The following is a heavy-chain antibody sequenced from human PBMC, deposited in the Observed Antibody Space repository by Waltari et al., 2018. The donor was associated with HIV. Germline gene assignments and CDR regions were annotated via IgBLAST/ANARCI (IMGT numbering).Heavy chain of an antibody. V-gene: IGHV3-48*01. CDR1: GFTFSSHS. Sequence: EVQLVESGGGLVQPGGSLRLSCAASGFTFSSHSMNWVRQATGKGLEWVSYISSSSSNVYYADSVKGRFTISRDNAKNSVYLQMNSLRAEDTGVYYCARDRVAFDYYDSSGYYHDAFDIWGQGTMLTVSS. D-gene: IGHD3-22*01. J-gene: IGHJ3*02. CDR3: ARDRVAFDYYDSSGYYHDAFDI. CDR2: ISSSSSNV.